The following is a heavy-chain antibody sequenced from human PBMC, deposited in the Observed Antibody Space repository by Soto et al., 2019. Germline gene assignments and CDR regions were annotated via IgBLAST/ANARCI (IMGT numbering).Heavy chain of an antibody. CDR1: GGSISNDV. J-gene: IGHJ3*02. CDR3: ARAGTFIGLYSGSSNAFDI. Sequence: SVTLSLTCTVSGGSISNDVWGWIRQPPGKGLEWIGNIYYSGSTDYNPSLKSRVTISIDTSKNQFSLKLSSVTAADTSVYYCARAGTFIGLYSGSSNAFDIWGQGTVVT. V-gene: IGHV4-59*08. CDR2: IYYSGST. D-gene: IGHD1-26*01.